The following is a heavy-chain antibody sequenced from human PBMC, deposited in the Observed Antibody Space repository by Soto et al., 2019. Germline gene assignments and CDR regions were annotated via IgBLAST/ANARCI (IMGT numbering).Heavy chain of an antibody. CDR3: ARSIVVVTSFDY. Sequence: QVQLVQSGAEVKKPGASVKVSCKASGYTFTRYAMHWVRQAPGQRLEWMGWINAGNGNTTYSQKFQGRVTITRHTSASTAYMERSSLRSEDTAVYYCARSIVVVTSFDYWGQGTLVTVSS. D-gene: IGHD3-22*01. CDR2: INAGNGNT. V-gene: IGHV1-3*01. CDR1: GYTFTRYA. J-gene: IGHJ4*02.